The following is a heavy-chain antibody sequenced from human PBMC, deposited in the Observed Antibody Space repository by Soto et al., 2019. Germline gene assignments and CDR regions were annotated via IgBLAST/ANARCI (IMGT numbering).Heavy chain of an antibody. J-gene: IGHJ4*02. V-gene: IGHV1-3*01. Sequence: ASVKVSCKASGYTFTSYAMHCVRQAPGQRLEWMGWINAGNGNTKYSQKFQGRVTITRDTSASTAYMELSSLRSEDTAVYYCARDSVAVGGSYQPFAYWXQGTLVTVSS. D-gene: IGHD1-26*01. CDR3: ARDSVAVGGSYQPFAY. CDR1: GYTFTSYA. CDR2: INAGNGNT.